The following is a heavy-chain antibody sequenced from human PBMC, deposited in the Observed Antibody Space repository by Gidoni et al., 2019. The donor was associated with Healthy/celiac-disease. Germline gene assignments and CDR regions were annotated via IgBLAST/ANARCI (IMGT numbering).Heavy chain of an antibody. J-gene: IGHJ4*02. D-gene: IGHD3-3*01. Sequence: EVQLLESGGGLVQPGGSLRLSCAASGFNFSSYPMSWVRQAPGKGLEWVSAISGSGGSTYYADSVKGRFTISRDNSKNTLYLQMNSLRAEDTAVYYCAKDPWKTAYYDFWSGPRVGFDYWGQGTLVTVSS. CDR3: AKDPWKTAYYDFWSGPRVGFDY. CDR2: ISGSGGST. V-gene: IGHV3-23*01. CDR1: GFNFSSYP.